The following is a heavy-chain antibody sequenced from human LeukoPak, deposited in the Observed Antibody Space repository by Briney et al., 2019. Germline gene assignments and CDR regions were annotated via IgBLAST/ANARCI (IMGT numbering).Heavy chain of an antibody. CDR3: ARALYYYDSRRTNGYYYYGMDV. D-gene: IGHD3-22*01. CDR2: ISSSSSYI. J-gene: IGHJ6*02. V-gene: IGHV3-21*01. Sequence: GGSLRLSCAASGFTFSSYSMNWVRQAPGKGLEWVSSISSSSSYIYYADSVKGRFTISRDNAKNSLYLQMNSLRAGDTAVYYCARALYYYDSRRTNGYYYYGMDVWGQGTTVTVSS. CDR1: GFTFSSYS.